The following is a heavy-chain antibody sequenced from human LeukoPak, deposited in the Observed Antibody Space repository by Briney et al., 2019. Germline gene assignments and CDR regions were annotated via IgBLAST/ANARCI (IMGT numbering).Heavy chain of an antibody. J-gene: IGHJ4*02. CDR1: GFTFTSYA. Sequence: GGSLRLSCAASGFTFTSYALDWVRQAPGKGLEWISVISGDGESTHYADSVKGRFTISRDNSKNTLYLQMNSVRADDTAVYYCARDEYKADAYWGQGTLVTVS. CDR3: ARDEYKADAY. D-gene: IGHD2/OR15-2a*01. V-gene: IGHV3-23*01. CDR2: ISGDGEST.